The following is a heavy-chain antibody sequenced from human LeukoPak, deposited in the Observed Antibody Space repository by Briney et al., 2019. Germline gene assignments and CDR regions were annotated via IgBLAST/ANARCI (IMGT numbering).Heavy chain of an antibody. D-gene: IGHD2-2*01. CDR2: INHSGST. J-gene: IGHJ6*02. CDR3: ARLCSSTSCIWGYYYGMDV. Sequence: SETLSLTCAVYGGSFSGYYWSWIRQSPGKGLEWIGEINHSGSTNYNPSLKSRVTISVDTSKNQFSLKLSSVTAADTAVYYCARLCSSTSCIWGYYYGMDVWGQGTTVTVSS. V-gene: IGHV4-34*01. CDR1: GGSFSGYY.